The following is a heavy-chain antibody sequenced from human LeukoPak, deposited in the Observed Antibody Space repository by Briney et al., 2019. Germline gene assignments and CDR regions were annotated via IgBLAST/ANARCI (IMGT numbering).Heavy chain of an antibody. J-gene: IGHJ3*02. Sequence: SVKVSCKASGGTFSSYAIIWVRQAPGQGLEWMGGIIPIFGTANYAQKFQGRVTITTDESTSTAYMELSSLRSEDTAVYYCARSTYYYDSSGSVDAFDIWGQGTMVTVSS. CDR1: GGTFSSYA. V-gene: IGHV1-69*05. CDR2: IIPIFGTA. D-gene: IGHD3-22*01. CDR3: ARSTYYYDSSGSVDAFDI.